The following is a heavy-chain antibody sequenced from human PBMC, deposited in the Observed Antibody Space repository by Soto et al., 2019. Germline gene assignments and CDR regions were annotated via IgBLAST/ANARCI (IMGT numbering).Heavy chain of an antibody. CDR2: VWYDGNNK. Sequence: QVQLVESGGGVVQPGRSLRLSCAASGFTFSGYGIHWVRQAPGKGLEWVAVVWYDGNNKFYADSVKGRFTISRDNSKNTLYLQMNGLRAEDTAVYYCARGTVHFDYWGQGTLVTVSS. J-gene: IGHJ4*02. CDR1: GFTFSGYG. V-gene: IGHV3-33*01. CDR3: ARGTVHFDY. D-gene: IGHD4-17*01.